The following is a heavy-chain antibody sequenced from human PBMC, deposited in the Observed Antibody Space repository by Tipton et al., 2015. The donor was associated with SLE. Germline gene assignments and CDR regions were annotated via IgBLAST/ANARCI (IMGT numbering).Heavy chain of an antibody. D-gene: IGHD3-3*01. CDR3: AGSPFYDFWRNS. Sequence: TLSLTCAVYGGSFSGYFWSWIRQPAGKGLEWIGRTYASGYTNYNPSLKSRVTMSVDTSKNQFSLKLSSVTAADTALYYCAGSPFYDFWRNSWGQGTLVSVSS. J-gene: IGHJ5*02. CDR1: GGSFSGYF. V-gene: IGHV4-59*10. CDR2: TYASGYT.